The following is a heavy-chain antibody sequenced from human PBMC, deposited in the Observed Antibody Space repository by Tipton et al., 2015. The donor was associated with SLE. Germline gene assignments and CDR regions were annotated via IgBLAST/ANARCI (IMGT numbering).Heavy chain of an antibody. CDR3: ARGVEYQDS. CDR1: GGSLSDYY. CDR2: INENGRA. V-gene: IGHV4-34*01. Sequence: GLVKPPETLSLTCAVYGGSLSDYYWSWIRQPPGKGLEWIGEINENGRATYNPSLKSRVTISVGTSMNQVSLRLGYVTAADTAVYYCARGVEYQDSWGQGALVTVSS. J-gene: IGHJ4*02. D-gene: IGHD2/OR15-2a*01.